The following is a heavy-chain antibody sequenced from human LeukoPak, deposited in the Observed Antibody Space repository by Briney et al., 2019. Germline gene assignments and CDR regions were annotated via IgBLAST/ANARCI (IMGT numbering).Heavy chain of an antibody. J-gene: IGHJ4*02. Sequence: SEPVSLICTVWGRSMRTYYWRGLRQPPGKGLEGIGYMYDSGSTNSNPPLQSRLTTSADTSKRQFSLKLRSVTAADTAVYYCARVVGRNCSSTSCYIDSWGQGTLVTVSS. CDR1: GRSMRTYY. V-gene: IGHV4-59*01. D-gene: IGHD2-2*02. CDR3: ARVVGRNCSSTSCYIDS. CDR2: MYDSGST.